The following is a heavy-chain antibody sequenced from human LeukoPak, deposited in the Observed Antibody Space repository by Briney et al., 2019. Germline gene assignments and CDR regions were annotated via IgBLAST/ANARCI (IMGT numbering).Heavy chain of an antibody. CDR1: GFTLSSYA. J-gene: IGHJ4*02. D-gene: IGHD2-15*01. V-gene: IGHV3-23*01. CDR2: ISDTGNT. CDR3: AKAPVTTCRGAFCYPFDC. Sequence: GGSLRLSCAASGFTLSSYAMSWVRQAPGKGLEWVSAISDTGNTYHADSVKGRFTISRDSSKNTLLLQMNRLRPEDAAVYYCAKAPVTTCRGAFCYPFDCWGLGTLVTVSS.